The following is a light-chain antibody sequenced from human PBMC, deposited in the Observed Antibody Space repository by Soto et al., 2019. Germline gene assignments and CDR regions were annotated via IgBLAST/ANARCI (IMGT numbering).Light chain of an antibody. V-gene: IGKV3-15*01. J-gene: IGKJ1*01. Sequence: EIVMTQSPATLSVSPGERATLSCRASQSVGSNLAWYQQKPGQAPRLLIYGASTRATGIPARFSGSGSGTEFTLTISRLQSEDFAVYYCQQYNNWSPWTFGQGTKVEIK. CDR3: QQYNNWSPWT. CDR1: QSVGSN. CDR2: GAS.